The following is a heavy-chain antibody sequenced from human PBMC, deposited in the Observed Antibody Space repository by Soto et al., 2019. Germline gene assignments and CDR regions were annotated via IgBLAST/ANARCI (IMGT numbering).Heavy chain of an antibody. V-gene: IGHV2-5*02. CDR3: AHSGGCGSVVVPAAIRWFDP. CDR2: IYWDDDK. Sequence: QITLKESGHTLVKPTQTLTLTCTFSGFSLSTSGVGVGWIRQPPGKALEWLALIYWDDDKRYSPSLKSRLTITKDTSKNQVVLTMTNMDPVDTATYYCAHSGGCGSVVVPAAIRWFDPWGQGTLVTVSS. CDR1: GFSLSTSGVG. D-gene: IGHD2-2*02. J-gene: IGHJ5*02.